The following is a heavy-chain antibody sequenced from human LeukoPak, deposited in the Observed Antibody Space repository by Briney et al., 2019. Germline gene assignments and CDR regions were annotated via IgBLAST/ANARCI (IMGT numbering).Heavy chain of an antibody. J-gene: IGHJ4*02. V-gene: IGHV3-23*01. CDR1: GFTFSDYS. CDR3: AKHAGRPLVVVPAAIRWDFDY. Sequence: GGSLRLSCAASGFTFSDYSLNWVRQAPGKGLEWVSAISGSGGSTYYADSVKGRFTISRDNSKNTLYLQMNSLRAEDTAVYYCAKHAGRPLVVVPAAIRWDFDYWGQGTLVTVSS. D-gene: IGHD2-2*02. CDR2: ISGSGGST.